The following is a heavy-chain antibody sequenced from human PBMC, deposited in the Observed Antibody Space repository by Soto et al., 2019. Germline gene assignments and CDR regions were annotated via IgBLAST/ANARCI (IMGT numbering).Heavy chain of an antibody. Sequence: PSETLSLTCAVYGGSFSGYYWSWIRQPPGKGLEWIGEINHSGSTNYNPSLKSRVTISVDTSKNQFSLKLSSVTAADTAVYYCARVRTYYYGSGRYYYGMDVWGQGTTVTVSS. CDR3: ARVRTYYYGSGRYYYGMDV. CDR1: GGSFSGYY. CDR2: INHSGST. J-gene: IGHJ6*02. V-gene: IGHV4-34*01. D-gene: IGHD3-10*01.